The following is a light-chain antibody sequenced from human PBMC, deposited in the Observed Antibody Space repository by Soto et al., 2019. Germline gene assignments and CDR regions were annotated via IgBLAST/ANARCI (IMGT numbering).Light chain of an antibody. Sequence: IVLTQSAAALSLSPGEGATLSCRASQSVSSYLAWYQQKPGQAPRLLIYDASNRATGIPARFSGSGSGTDFTLTISSLEPEDFAVYYCQQRSNWITFGQGTRLEIK. J-gene: IGKJ5*01. CDR1: QSVSSY. CDR3: QQRSNWIT. CDR2: DAS. V-gene: IGKV3-11*01.